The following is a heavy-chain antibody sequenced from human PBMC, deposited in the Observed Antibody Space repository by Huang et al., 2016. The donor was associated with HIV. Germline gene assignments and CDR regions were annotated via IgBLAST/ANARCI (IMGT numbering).Heavy chain of an antibody. CDR2: INHNGKI. Sequence: QVQLKQWGAGLLKPSETLSLTCAVYGGAFRGSSWTWIRQFPEKGLEWIVDINHNGKIIYNPSLNARVTISTDTSKNHFSLHLTSVTAADTALYYCARGFNYYASDNLGVYYFDSWGLGTLVTVSP. V-gene: IGHV4-34*02. D-gene: IGHD3-10*01. CDR3: ARGFNYYASDNLGVYYFDS. CDR1: GGAFRGSS. J-gene: IGHJ4*02.